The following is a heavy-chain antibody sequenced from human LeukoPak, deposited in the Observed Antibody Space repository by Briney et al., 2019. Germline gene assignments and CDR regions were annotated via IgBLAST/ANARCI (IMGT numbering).Heavy chain of an antibody. D-gene: IGHD3-22*01. Sequence: GGSLRLSCAASGFTVSSNYMSWVRQAPGKGLEWVSVIYSGGSTYYADSVKGRFTISRDSSKNTLYLQMNSLRAEDTAVYYCARAQQWLYFDYWGQGTLVTVSS. CDR2: IYSGGST. V-gene: IGHV3-53*01. J-gene: IGHJ4*02. CDR3: ARAQQWLYFDY. CDR1: GFTVSSNY.